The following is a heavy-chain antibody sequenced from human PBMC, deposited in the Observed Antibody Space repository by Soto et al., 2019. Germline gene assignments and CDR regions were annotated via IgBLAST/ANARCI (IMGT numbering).Heavy chain of an antibody. CDR2: ISSSSSYI. V-gene: IGHV3-21*01. J-gene: IGHJ4*02. D-gene: IGHD4-17*01. Sequence: EVQLVESGGGLVKPGGSLRLSCAASGFTFSSYSMNWVRQAPGKGLEWVSSISSSSSYIYYADSVKGRFTISRDNAKNPLYLQMNSLRAEDTAVYYCARGPPGDDVGYWGQGTLVTVSS. CDR3: ARGPPGDDVGY. CDR1: GFTFSSYS.